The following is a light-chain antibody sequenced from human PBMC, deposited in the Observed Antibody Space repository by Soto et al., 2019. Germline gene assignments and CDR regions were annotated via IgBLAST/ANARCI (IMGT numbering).Light chain of an antibody. CDR1: SSNIGAGYD. V-gene: IGLV1-40*01. J-gene: IGLJ1*01. CDR3: QSYDSSPSYV. Sequence: PSVSGAPGQRVTISCTGSSSNIGAGYDVHWYQQLPGTAPKLLIYGNSNRPSGVPDRFSGSKSGTSASLVITGLQAEDEADYYCQSYDSSPSYVFGTGTKVTV. CDR2: GNS.